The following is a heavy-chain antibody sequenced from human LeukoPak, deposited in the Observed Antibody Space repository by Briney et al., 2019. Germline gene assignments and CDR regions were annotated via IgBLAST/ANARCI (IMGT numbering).Heavy chain of an antibody. V-gene: IGHV3-23*01. D-gene: IGHD4-17*01. CDR2: ILAGGGTI. CDR3: AKDLTYGDGRWEFDS. CDR1: GFPFSNFA. Sequence: GGALLLSGVSSGFPFSNFAMAWAGQTPGKGLEWVAGILAGGGTIYYADSVRGRFTISRDNSRDTLYLQMNSLRADDTAVYFCAKDLTYGDGRWEFDSWGQGTLVTVA. J-gene: IGHJ5*01.